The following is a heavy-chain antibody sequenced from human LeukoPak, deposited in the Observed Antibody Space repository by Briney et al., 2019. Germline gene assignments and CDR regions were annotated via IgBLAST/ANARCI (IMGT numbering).Heavy chain of an antibody. D-gene: IGHD3-3*01. V-gene: IGHV4-34*01. CDR2: INHSGST. Sequence: SETLSLTCAVYGGSFSGYYWSWIRQPPGKGLEWIGEINHSGSTNYNPSLKSRVTISVDTSKNQFSLKLSSVTAADTAVYYCARGRSPYYDFWSGYAYYFDYWGQGTLVTVSS. CDR3: ARGRSPYYDFWSGYAYYFDY. J-gene: IGHJ4*02. CDR1: GGSFSGYY.